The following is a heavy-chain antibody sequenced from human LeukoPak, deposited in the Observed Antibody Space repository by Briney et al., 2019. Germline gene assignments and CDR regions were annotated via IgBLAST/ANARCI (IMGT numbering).Heavy chain of an antibody. D-gene: IGHD6-19*01. CDR1: GFTVSSNY. J-gene: IGHJ4*02. CDR2: IYSGGST. CDR3: ARGRFSSGWHFDY. V-gene: IGHV3-53*01. Sequence: PGGSLRLSCAASGFTVSSNYMSWVRQAPGKGLEWVSLIYSGGSTYYADSVKGRFTISRDNSKNTLYLQMNSLSADDTAVYYCARGRFSSGWHFDYWGQGTLVSASS.